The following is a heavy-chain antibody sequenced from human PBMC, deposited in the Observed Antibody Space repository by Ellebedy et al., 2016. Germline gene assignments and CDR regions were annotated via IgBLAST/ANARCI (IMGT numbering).Heavy chain of an antibody. D-gene: IGHD2-21*01. J-gene: IGHJ4*02. CDR3: ARAPLIDTHYFDF. V-gene: IGHV3-33*08. CDR1: GFTFSRHA. Sequence: GGSLRLSXAASGFTFSRHAIHWIRQAPGKGLEWVARIGPDGHPQLYRDSVKGRFIISRDNSRNTLYLHMNNLRPEDTAVYFCARAPLIDTHYFDFWGQGTLVTVSS. CDR2: IGPDGHPQ.